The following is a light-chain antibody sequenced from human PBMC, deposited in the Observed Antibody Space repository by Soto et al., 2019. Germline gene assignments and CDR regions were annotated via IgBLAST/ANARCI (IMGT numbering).Light chain of an antibody. J-gene: IGLJ1*01. CDR2: KNS. Sequence: SYELTQPPSVSVSPGQTARITCSGDTLPKQHPYWYQQKPGQAPVLIINKNSERPSGIPERFSGSTSGTTVTLTISGVQAEDEADYYCQSADSSGTYIFGTGTKVTVL. CDR1: TLPKQH. V-gene: IGLV3-25*02. CDR3: QSADSSGTYI.